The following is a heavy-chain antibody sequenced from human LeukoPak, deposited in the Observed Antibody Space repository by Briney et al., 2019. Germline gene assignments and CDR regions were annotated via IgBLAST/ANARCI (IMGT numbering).Heavy chain of an antibody. J-gene: IGHJ4*02. V-gene: IGHV1-8*01. CDR1: GYTFTSYG. CDR2: MNPNSGDA. CDR3: ARWGGNHLDTDFDY. Sequence: GASVKVSCKASGYTFTSYGINWVRQAPGQGLEWMGWMNPNSGDAGSAQKFQGRVTMTRDTSISTAYMELSSLRFEDTAVYYCARWGGNHLDTDFDYWGQGTLVTVSS. D-gene: IGHD1-14*01.